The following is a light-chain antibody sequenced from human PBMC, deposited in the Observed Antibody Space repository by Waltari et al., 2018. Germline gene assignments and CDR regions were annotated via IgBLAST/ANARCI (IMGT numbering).Light chain of an antibody. V-gene: IGLV1-40*01. Sequence: QSVLTQPPSVSGAPGQRVTISCTGSSSNIGAGYDVHWYQQLPGTAPKLLIYGNSHRPSGVPDRFSGSKSDTSASLAITGLQAEDEADYYCQSYDSSLSGFWVFGGGTKLTVL. CDR1: SSNIGAGYD. CDR3: QSYDSSLSGFWV. CDR2: GNS. J-gene: IGLJ3*02.